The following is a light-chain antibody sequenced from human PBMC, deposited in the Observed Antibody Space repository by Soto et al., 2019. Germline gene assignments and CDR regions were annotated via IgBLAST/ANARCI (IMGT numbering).Light chain of an antibody. J-gene: IGKJ1*01. V-gene: IGKV1-5*03. CDR1: QSISSW. CDR3: QQYNSYPWT. Sequence: DIQMTQSPSTLSASVGDRVTITCRASQSISSWLAWYQQKPGKATKLLIYKASTLESGVPSNFSGSGSGTEFTLTISSLQPEDFATYYCQQYNSYPWTFGQGTKVDIK. CDR2: KAS.